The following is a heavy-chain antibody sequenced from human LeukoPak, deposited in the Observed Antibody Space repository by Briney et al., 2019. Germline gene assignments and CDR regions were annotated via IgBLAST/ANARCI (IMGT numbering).Heavy chain of an antibody. D-gene: IGHD3-22*01. J-gene: IGHJ4*02. CDR3: ARDKYYDRYFDS. Sequence: PGGSLRLSCVGSGFIFNSNWMSWVRRAPGKGLEWVANIKQDGSEKFYVDSVKGRFTISRDNAKNSVSLQMNSLRVEDTAVYYCARDKYYDRYFDSWGQGTLVTVSS. CDR2: IKQDGSEK. V-gene: IGHV3-7*01. CDR1: GFIFNSNW.